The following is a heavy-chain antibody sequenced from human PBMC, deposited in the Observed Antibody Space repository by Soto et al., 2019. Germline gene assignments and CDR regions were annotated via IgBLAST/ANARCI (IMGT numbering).Heavy chain of an antibody. J-gene: IGHJ4*02. CDR1: GYSISSGYY. CDR2: IYHSGST. D-gene: IGHD2-15*01. CDR3: ARSLGPKDIVVVVAATPSGYFDY. V-gene: IGHV4-38-2*01. Sequence: PSETLSLTCAASGYSISSGYYWGWIRQPPGKGLEWIGSIYHSGSTYYNPSLKSRVTISVDTSKNQSSLKLSSVTAADTAVYYCARSLGPKDIVVVVAATPSGYFDYWAREPWSPSPQ.